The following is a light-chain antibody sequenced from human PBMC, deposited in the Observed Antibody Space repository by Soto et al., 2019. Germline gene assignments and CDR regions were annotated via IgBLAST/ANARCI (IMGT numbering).Light chain of an antibody. V-gene: IGKV3-20*01. CDR2: GAS. CDR1: QSVSRNY. J-gene: IGKJ2*01. Sequence: EIVLTQSPGTLSLSPGERATLSCRASQSVSRNYLAWHQQKPGQAPRLLIYGASSRATGIPDRFSGSGSGTVFTLTISRLEPEDFAVYYCQQYGSAPDTFGQGTKLEIK. CDR3: QQYGSAPDT.